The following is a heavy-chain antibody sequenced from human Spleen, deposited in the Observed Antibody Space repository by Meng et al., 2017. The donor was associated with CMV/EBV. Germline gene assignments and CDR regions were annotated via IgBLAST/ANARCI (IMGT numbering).Heavy chain of an antibody. CDR3: ARDWGIVVRYYYYGMDV. CDR2: IIPIFGTA. J-gene: IGHJ6*02. V-gene: IGHV1-69*05. D-gene: IGHD3-22*01. CDR1: GGSFSSYA. Sequence: SVKVSCKASGGSFSSYAISWVRQAPGQGLEWMGGIIPIFGTANYAQKFQGRVTITKDESTSTAYMELRSLRSEDTALYYCARDWGIVVRYYYYGMDVWGQGTTVTVSS.